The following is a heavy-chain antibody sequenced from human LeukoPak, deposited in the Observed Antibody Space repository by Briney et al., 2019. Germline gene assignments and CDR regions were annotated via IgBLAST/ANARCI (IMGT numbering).Heavy chain of an antibody. CDR1: GFTFSNSA. Sequence: PGGSLRLSCAASGFTFSNSAMSWVRQSPGKGLEWVSAISGNGDSTYYVDSVKGRFTISRDNSKNTLYLQMNSLRAEDTAVYYCALYCSGGSCYSMGGAFDIWGQGTVVTVSS. J-gene: IGHJ3*02. D-gene: IGHD2-15*01. V-gene: IGHV3-23*01. CDR3: ALYCSGGSCYSMGGAFDI. CDR2: ISGNGDST.